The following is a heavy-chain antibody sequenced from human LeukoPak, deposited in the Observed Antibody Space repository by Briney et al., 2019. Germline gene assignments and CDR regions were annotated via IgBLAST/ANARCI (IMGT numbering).Heavy chain of an antibody. CDR3: AKANRDHLSHYYGVDV. V-gene: IGHV3-30*02. Sequence: GGFLRLSCAASGFTFSTYGMHWLRQAPGKGPESVALIRHDGTETYHAESVKGRFTISRDDSKNTFYLQMNSLRAEDTAVYYCAKANRDHLSHYYGVDVWGQGTTVVVSS. J-gene: IGHJ6*02. CDR1: GFTFSTYG. CDR2: IRHDGTET. D-gene: IGHD3-10*01.